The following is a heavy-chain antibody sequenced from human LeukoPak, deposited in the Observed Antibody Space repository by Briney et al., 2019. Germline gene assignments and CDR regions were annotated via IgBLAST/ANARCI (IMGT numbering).Heavy chain of an antibody. CDR2: IYTSGST. CDR3: ARGPYYYDSSGNFDY. Sequence: SETLSLTCTVSGGSISSYYWSWIRQPAGKGLEWIGRIYTSGSTNYNPSLKSRVTISVDTSKNQFSLKLSSVTAADTAVYYCARGPYYYDSSGNFDYWGQGTLVTVSS. J-gene: IGHJ4*02. V-gene: IGHV4-4*07. D-gene: IGHD3-22*01. CDR1: GGSISSYY.